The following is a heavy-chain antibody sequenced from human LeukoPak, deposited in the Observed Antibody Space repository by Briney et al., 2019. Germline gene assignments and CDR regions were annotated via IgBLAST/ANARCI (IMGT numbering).Heavy chain of an antibody. V-gene: IGHV1-8*03. CDR3: ARGSTMKAFDI. D-gene: IGHD3-22*01. J-gene: IGHJ3*02. CDR1: GYTFTSYD. Sequence: ASVKVSCKASGYTFTSYDINWVRQATGQGLEWMGWMNPNSGNTGYAQKFQGRVTITRNASISTAYMELSSLRSEDTAVYYCARGSTMKAFDIWGQGTMVTVSS. CDR2: MNPNSGNT.